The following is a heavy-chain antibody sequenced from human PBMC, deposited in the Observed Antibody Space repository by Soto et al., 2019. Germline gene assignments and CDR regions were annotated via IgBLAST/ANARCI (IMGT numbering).Heavy chain of an antibody. CDR1: GFTFNSFA. V-gene: IGHV3-23*01. CDR3: AKQASRYYDSSGYFDY. Sequence: PGGSLRLSCAASGFTFNSFAMSWVRQAPGKGLEWVSTISGSGLSTFYADSVRGRFTISRDNSKNTLYLQMNSLRAEDTAVYYCAKQASRYYDSSGYFDYWGQGTLVTVSS. CDR2: ISGSGLST. D-gene: IGHD3-22*01. J-gene: IGHJ4*02.